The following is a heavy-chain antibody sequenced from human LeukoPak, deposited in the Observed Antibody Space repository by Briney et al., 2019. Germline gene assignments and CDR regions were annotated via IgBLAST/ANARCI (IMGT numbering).Heavy chain of an antibody. V-gene: IGHV3-74*01. CDR3: ARDTSLDP. Sequence: GGSLRLSCAASGFTFNDYAMHWVRLAPGKGLVWVSRIDTDGSYTNYADSVKGRFTISRDNAKNTLYLQMTSLRAEDTGVYYCARDTSLDPWGQGTLVTVSS. CDR1: GFTFNDYA. CDR2: IDTDGSYT. J-gene: IGHJ5*02.